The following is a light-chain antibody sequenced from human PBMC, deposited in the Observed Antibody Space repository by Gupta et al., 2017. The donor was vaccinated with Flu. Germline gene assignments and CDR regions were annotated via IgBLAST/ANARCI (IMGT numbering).Light chain of an antibody. CDR3: QQYVSPPRT. Sequence: EILLTQSPGTLSLSPGESATLSCRASQSVNRNYLVWYQQKVGQAPRLLIYGASSRATGIPDRFSGRGSGTDFTLTISRLEPEDFAVYYCQQYVSPPRTFGQGSKEEIK. V-gene: IGKV3-20*01. CDR2: GAS. CDR1: QSVNRNY. J-gene: IGKJ1*01.